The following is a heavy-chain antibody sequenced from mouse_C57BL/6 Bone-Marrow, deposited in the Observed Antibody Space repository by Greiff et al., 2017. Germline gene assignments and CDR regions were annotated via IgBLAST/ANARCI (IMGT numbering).Heavy chain of an antibody. J-gene: IGHJ3*01. CDR3: VSYYYGSSEFAY. CDR2: IYPYNGVS. Sequence: VQLKESGPELVKPGASVKISCKASGYSFTGYYMHWVKQSHGNILDWIGYIYPYNGVSSYNQKFKGKATLTLDKSSSTAYMELRSLTSEDSAVYYCVSYYYGSSEFAYWGQGTLVTVSA. D-gene: IGHD1-1*01. CDR1: GYSFTGYY. V-gene: IGHV1-31*01.